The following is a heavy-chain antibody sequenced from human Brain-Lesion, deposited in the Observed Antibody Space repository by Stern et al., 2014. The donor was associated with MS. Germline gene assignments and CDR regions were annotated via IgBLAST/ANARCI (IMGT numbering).Heavy chain of an antibody. CDR2: IAYIGNT. CDR3: ARVTEFLRFFYPDY. V-gene: IGHV4-31*03. D-gene: IGHD3-3*01. J-gene: IGHJ4*02. CDR1: GGAVSSGDRH. Sequence: VQLVESGPGLVKPSQTLSLTCTVSGGAVSSGDRHWIWVRPHPEMGLAWIRYIAYIGNTYYNPSLESRVPISMERSKNQFSLKLRSVTAADTAVYYCARVTEFLRFFYPDYWGQGIRVTVSS.